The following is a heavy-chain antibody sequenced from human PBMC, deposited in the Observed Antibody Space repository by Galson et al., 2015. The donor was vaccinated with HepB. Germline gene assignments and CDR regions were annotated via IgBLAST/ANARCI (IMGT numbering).Heavy chain of an antibody. CDR3: AKDGVKWSSGWFADY. J-gene: IGHJ4*02. V-gene: IGHV3-23*01. CDR1: RFTFSSYA. CDR2: ISGSGGGT. Sequence: SLRLSCAASRFTFSSYAMSWVRQAPGEGLEWVSAISGSGGGTYYADSVKGRFTISRDNSKSTLYLQMNGLRAEDTALYYCAKDGVKWSSGWFADYWGQGTLVTVSS. D-gene: IGHD6-19*01.